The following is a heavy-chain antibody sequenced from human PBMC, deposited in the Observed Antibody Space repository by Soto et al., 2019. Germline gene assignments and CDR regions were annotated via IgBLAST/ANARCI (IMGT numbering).Heavy chain of an antibody. CDR2: ISYDGSNK. J-gene: IGHJ4*02. D-gene: IGHD6-19*01. V-gene: IGHV3-30-3*01. CDR3: ARVSLEGYSSGWYYFDY. Sequence: GGSLRLSCAASGFTFSSYAMHWVRQAPGKGLEWVAVISYDGSNKYYADSVKGRFTISRDNSKNTLYLQMNSLRAEDTAVYYCARVSLEGYSSGWYYFDYWGQGTLVTVSS. CDR1: GFTFSSYA.